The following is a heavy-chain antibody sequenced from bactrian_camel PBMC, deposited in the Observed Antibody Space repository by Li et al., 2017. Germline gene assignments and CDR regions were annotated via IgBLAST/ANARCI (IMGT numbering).Heavy chain of an antibody. CDR3: VRSYRADYGGSWSPNY. J-gene: IGHJ4*01. CDR2: IDSGGSTT. D-gene: IGHD6*01. Sequence: QLVESGGGLVQPGGSLTLSCRTSGFTFSSYWMYWVRQAPGKGLEWVSAIDSGGSTTYYADSLSLKGRFTISRDNAKNTVYLQMNSLKPEDTAVYYCVRSYRADYGGSWSPNYWGQGTQVTVS. CDR1: GFTFSSYW. V-gene: IGHV3S25*01.